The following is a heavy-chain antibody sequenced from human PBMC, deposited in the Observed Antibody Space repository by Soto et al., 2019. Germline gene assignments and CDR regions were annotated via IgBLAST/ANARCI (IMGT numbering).Heavy chain of an antibody. J-gene: IGHJ3*02. Sequence: SETLSLTCTVSGGSISSYYWSWIRQPPGKGLEWIGYIYYSGSTNYNPSLKSRVTISVDTSKNQFSLKLSSVTAADTAVYYCARAGTYYDILTGGGAFDIWGQGTMVTVSS. V-gene: IGHV4-59*01. CDR3: ARAGTYYDILTGGGAFDI. CDR2: IYYSGST. CDR1: GGSISSYY. D-gene: IGHD3-9*01.